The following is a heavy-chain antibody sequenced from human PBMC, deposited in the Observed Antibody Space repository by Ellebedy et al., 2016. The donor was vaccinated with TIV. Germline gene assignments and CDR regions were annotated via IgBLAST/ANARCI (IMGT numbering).Heavy chain of an antibody. CDR2: IKEDGSES. J-gene: IGHJ6*03. CDR1: GFTVSNYW. CDR3: ARDLMDV. Sequence: GESLKISCAASGFTVSNYWMSWVRQAPGKGLEWVATIKEDGSESFYVGSVRGRFTISRDDATNSLYLQLDSLRVEDTALYYCARDLMDVWGKGTTVSVSS. V-gene: IGHV3-7*01.